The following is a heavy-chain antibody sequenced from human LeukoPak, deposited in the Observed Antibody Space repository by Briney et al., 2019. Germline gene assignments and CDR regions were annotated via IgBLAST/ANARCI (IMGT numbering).Heavy chain of an antibody. CDR2: IHSGGTT. Sequence: PGGSLRLSCAASGFTVSNNYMSWVRQAPGKGLEWVSVIHSGGTTNYADSVQGRFTISRDNSKTTVYLHMNSLRSDDTAVYYCARGTPVQLRGYSYGYGYWGQGTLVTVSS. J-gene: IGHJ4*02. CDR3: ARGTPVQLRGYSYGYGY. CDR1: GFTVSNNY. V-gene: IGHV3-53*05. D-gene: IGHD5-18*01.